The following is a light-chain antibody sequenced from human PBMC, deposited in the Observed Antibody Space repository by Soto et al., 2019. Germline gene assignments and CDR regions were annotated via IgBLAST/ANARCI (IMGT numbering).Light chain of an antibody. CDR2: EVS. J-gene: IGLJ1*01. CDR3: SSYTSSVYV. V-gene: IGLV2-14*01. CDR1: SSDVGGYNY. Sequence: LTQPASVSGPPGQSITISCTGTSSDVGGYNYVSWYQQHPGKAPKLMIYEVSNRPSGVSNRFSGSKSGNTASLTISGLQAEDEADYYCSSYTSSVYVFGTGTKVTVL.